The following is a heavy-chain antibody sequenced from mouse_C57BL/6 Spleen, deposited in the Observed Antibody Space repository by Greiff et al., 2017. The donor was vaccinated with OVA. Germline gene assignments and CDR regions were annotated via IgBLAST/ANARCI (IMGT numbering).Heavy chain of an antibody. CDR1: GYTFTEYT. CDR2: FYPGSGSI. J-gene: IGHJ4*01. CDR3: ARHEDYYGSSYEYYAMDY. V-gene: IGHV1-62-2*01. Sequence: VQLQQSGAELVKPGASVKLSCKASGYTFTEYTIHWVKQRSGQGLEWIGWFYPGSGSIKYNEKFKDKATLTADKSSSTVYMELSRLTSEDSAVYFCARHEDYYGSSYEYYAMDYWGQGTSVTVSS. D-gene: IGHD1-1*01.